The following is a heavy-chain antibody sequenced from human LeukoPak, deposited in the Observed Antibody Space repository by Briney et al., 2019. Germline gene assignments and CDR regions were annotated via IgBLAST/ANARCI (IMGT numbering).Heavy chain of an antibody. CDR1: GYSFTSYW. CDR3: ARRPDYGDYSNFDY. Sequence: GESLKISCKASGYSFTSYWIGWVRQMPGKGLEWMGIIYPVDSDTRYSPSFQGQVTISADKSTRTAYLHWSSLKASDTAMYFCARRPDYGDYSNFDYWGQGTLVTVSS. V-gene: IGHV5-51*01. D-gene: IGHD4-17*01. J-gene: IGHJ4*02. CDR2: IYPVDSDT.